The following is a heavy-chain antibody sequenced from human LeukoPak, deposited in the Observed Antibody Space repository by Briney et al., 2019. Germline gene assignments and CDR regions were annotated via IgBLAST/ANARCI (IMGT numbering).Heavy chain of an antibody. CDR2: INPNSGGT. Sequence: ASVKVSCKASGYTFTGYYMHWVRQAPGQGLEWMGWINPNSGGTNYAQKFQGRVTMTRDTSISTAYMELSRLRSDDTAVYYCAGDSSSSSDYYMDVWGKGTTVTVSS. D-gene: IGHD6-6*01. CDR3: AGDSSSSSDYYMDV. V-gene: IGHV1-2*02. J-gene: IGHJ6*03. CDR1: GYTFTGYY.